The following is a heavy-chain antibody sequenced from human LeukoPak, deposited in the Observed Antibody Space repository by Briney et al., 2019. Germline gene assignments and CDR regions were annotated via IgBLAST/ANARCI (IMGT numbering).Heavy chain of an antibody. J-gene: IGHJ4*02. CDR2: INPNSGGT. D-gene: IGHD3-10*01. CDR1: GYTFTGYY. V-gene: IGHV1-2*02. Sequence: GASVKVSCKASGYTFTGYYMHWVRQAPGQGLEWMGWINPNSGGTNYAQKFQGRVTMTRDTSISTAYMELSRLRSDDTAVYYCARDVMVRGVIPSFVYWGQGTLVTVSS. CDR3: ARDVMVRGVIPSFVY.